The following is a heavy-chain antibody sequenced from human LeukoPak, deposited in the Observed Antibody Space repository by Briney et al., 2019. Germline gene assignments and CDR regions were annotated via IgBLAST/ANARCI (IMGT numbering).Heavy chain of an antibody. J-gene: IGHJ4*02. CDR2: INSEGSST. Sequence: GGSLRLSCAASGFTFSSYWMHWVRQAPGKGLVWVSRINSEGSSTSYADSVKGRFTISRDNAKNTLYLQMNSLRAEDTAVYYCASDGKFIKGYYYDSRGVDYWGQGTLVTVSS. V-gene: IGHV3-74*01. D-gene: IGHD3-22*01. CDR3: ASDGKFIKGYYYDSRGVDY. CDR1: GFTFSSYW.